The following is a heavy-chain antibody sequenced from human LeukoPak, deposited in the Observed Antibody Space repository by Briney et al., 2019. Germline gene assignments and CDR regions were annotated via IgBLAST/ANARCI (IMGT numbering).Heavy chain of an antibody. Sequence: SETLSLTCTVSGASISNYYWSWIRQPAGKGLEWIGRIYTSGSTNTNYNPSLKSRVTMSVDTSMNQFSLKLSSVTAADTAVYYCARDNYYYAMDVWGQGTTVTVSS. CDR3: ARDNYYYAMDV. J-gene: IGHJ6*02. CDR1: GASISNYY. CDR2: IYTSGSTNT. V-gene: IGHV4-4*07.